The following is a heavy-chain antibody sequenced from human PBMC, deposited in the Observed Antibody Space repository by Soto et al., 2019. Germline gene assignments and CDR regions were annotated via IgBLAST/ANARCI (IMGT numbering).Heavy chain of an antibody. Sequence: QVQLQESGPGLVKPSQTLSLTCTVSGGSISSGGYYWSWIRQHPGKGLEWIGYIYYSGSTYYNPSLKSRVTISVDTSKNQFSLKLSSVTAADTAVYYCARESYCSSTSCPATYYYYGMDVWGQGTTVTVSS. CDR2: IYYSGST. J-gene: IGHJ6*02. CDR3: ARESYCSSTSCPATYYYYGMDV. CDR1: GGSISSGGYY. V-gene: IGHV4-31*03. D-gene: IGHD2-2*01.